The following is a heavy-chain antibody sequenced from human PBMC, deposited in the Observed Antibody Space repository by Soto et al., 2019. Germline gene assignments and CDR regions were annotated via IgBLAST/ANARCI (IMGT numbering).Heavy chain of an antibody. J-gene: IGHJ4*02. CDR2: IIPIFGTA. CDR3: ARDGGRHSGGMDY. V-gene: IGHV1-69*01. CDR1: GGTFSSYS. D-gene: IGHD1-26*01. Sequence: QVQLVQSGAEVKKPGSSVKVSCKASGGTFSSYSINWVRQAPGQGLDWMGAIIPIFGTANYAQKFQGRVTITADESTSTAYMELSSLRSEDTAVYYCARDGGRHSGGMDYWGQGTLVTVSS.